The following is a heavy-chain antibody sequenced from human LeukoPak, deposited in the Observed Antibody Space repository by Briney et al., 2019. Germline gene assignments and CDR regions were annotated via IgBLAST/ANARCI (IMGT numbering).Heavy chain of an antibody. J-gene: IGHJ4*02. D-gene: IGHD1-14*01. Sequence: GGSLRLSCAASGFTFSSYAMSWVRQAPGKGLEWVSLISGDGGSTYYADSVKGRFTISRDNSKNSLYLQMNSLRTEDTALYYCAKVPINRDDYWGQGTLVTVSS. V-gene: IGHV3-43*02. CDR2: ISGDGGST. CDR3: AKVPINRDDY. CDR1: GFTFSSYA.